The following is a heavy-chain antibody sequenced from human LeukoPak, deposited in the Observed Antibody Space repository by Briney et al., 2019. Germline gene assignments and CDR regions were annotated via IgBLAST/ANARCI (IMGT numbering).Heavy chain of an antibody. CDR2: ISGSGGST. V-gene: IGHV3-23*01. J-gene: IGHJ4*02. D-gene: IGHD3-3*01. Sequence: VSAISGSGGSTYYADSVKGRFTISRDNSKNTLYLQMNSLRAEDTAVYYCAKPYDFWSGRDYWGQGTLVTVSS. CDR3: AKPYDFWSGRDY.